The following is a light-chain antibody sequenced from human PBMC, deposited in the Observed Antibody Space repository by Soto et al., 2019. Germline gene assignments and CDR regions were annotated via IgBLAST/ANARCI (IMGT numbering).Light chain of an antibody. J-gene: IGLJ1*01. CDR3: SSYTRSSTLV. Sequence: QXALTQPASVSGSPVGSITISCTGTSSDVGAYDYVSWYQQHPDKAPKLMIYEVSNRPSGVSNRFSGSKSVNTATLTISGLQADDEADYYCSSYTRSSTLVFGTGTKVTVL. V-gene: IGLV2-14*01. CDR1: SSDVGAYDY. CDR2: EVS.